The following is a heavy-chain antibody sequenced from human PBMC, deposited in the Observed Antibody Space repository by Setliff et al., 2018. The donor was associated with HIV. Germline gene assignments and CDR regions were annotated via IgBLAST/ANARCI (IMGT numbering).Heavy chain of an antibody. CDR1: GFTFSSYG. J-gene: IGHJ3*02. CDR3: ARDYVWGRRAFDI. Sequence: GGSLRLSCAASGFTFSSYGMHWVRQAPGKGLEWVAFIRYDGSNKYYADSVKGRFTISRDNSKNTLYLQMNSLRAEDTAVYYCARDYVWGRRAFDIWGPGTMVTVSS. D-gene: IGHD3-16*01. V-gene: IGHV3-30*02. CDR2: IRYDGSNK.